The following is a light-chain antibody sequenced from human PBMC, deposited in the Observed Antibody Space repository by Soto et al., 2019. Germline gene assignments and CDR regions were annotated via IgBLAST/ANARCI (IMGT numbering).Light chain of an antibody. CDR1: QSISTY. Sequence: DIQMTQSPSSLSASVGDRVTITCRASQSISTYLHWYQQKPGKAPNLLLYAASTLQSGVPSRFSGSGSGTDFTLTISSLQPEDFATYFCQHGYSTPLTFGGGIKVDIK. V-gene: IGKV1-39*01. CDR3: QHGYSTPLT. CDR2: AAS. J-gene: IGKJ4*01.